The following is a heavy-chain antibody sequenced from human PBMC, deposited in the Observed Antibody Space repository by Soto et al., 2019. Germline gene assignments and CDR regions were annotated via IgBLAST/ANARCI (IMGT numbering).Heavy chain of an antibody. D-gene: IGHD1-26*01. Sequence: GGTMRLSCAASGLNLRSYGMNWVRQAPAQGLERVAVISYDGSNKYYADSVRGRFTISRDNSKNTLYLQMNSLRAEDTAVYYCAKGGVGSTSNACEILGQGTMVTVSS. CDR2: ISYDGSNK. CDR3: AKGGVGSTSNACEI. V-gene: IGHV3-30*18. CDR1: GLNLRSYG. J-gene: IGHJ3*02.